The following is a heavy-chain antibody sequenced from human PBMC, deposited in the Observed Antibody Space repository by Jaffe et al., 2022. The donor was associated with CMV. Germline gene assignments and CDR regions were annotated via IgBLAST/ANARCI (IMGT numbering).Heavy chain of an antibody. J-gene: IGHJ4*02. D-gene: IGHD4-4*01. CDR2: INHSGST. Sequence: QVQLQQWGAGLLKPSETLSLTCAVYGGSFSGYYWSWIRQPPGKGLEWIGEINHSGSTNYNPSLKSRVTISVDTSKNQFSLKLSSVTAADTAVYYCAREDIRVTTDVGDDYWGQGTLVTVSS. CDR3: AREDIRVTTDVGDDY. V-gene: IGHV4-34*01. CDR1: GGSFSGYY.